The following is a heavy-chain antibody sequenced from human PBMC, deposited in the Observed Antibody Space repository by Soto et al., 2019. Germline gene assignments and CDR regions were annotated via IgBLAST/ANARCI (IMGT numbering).Heavy chain of an antibody. V-gene: IGHV1-69*13. CDR3: ASKIRADAFDI. Sequence: SVKVACKASGGTFSSYAISWVRQAPGQGLEWMGGIIPIFGTANYAQKFQGRVTITADESTSTAYMELSSLRSEDTAVYYCASKIRADAFDIWDQGTMVTVSS. CDR1: GGTFSSYA. CDR2: IIPIFGTA. J-gene: IGHJ3*02.